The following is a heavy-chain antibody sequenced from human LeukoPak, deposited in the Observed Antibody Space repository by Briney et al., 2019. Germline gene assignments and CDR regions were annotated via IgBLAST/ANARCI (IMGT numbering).Heavy chain of an antibody. CDR2: ISANDGNT. V-gene: IGHV1-18*01. CDR1: GYTFTSYG. Sequence: ASVKVSCKASGYTFTSYGISWVRQAPGQGLEWMGWISANDGNTDYPQKLQGRVTMTTDTSTSTAYMELRSLRSDDTAVYYCARESHVTREDYWGQGALVTVSS. D-gene: IGHD3-10*01. CDR3: ARESHVTREDY. J-gene: IGHJ4*02.